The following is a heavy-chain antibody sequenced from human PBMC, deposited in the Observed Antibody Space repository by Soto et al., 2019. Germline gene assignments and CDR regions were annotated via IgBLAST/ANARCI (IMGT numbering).Heavy chain of an antibody. CDR2: IWYNGSNK. V-gene: IGHV3-33*01. D-gene: IGHD4-17*01. Sequence: QVQLVESGGGVVQPGRSLRLSCAASGFTFSAYGMHWVRQAPGKGLEWVAVIWYNGSNKYYANSVKGRFTISRDNSKNTLYLQRNSLRAEDTAVYYCARDTLDGDYGDYWGQGTRVTVSS. CDR3: ARDTLDGDYGDY. J-gene: IGHJ4*02. CDR1: GFTFSAYG.